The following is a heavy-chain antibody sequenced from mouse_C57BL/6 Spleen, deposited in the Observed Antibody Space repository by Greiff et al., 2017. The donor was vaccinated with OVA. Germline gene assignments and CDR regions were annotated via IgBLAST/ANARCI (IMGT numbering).Heavy chain of an antibody. J-gene: IGHJ3*01. Sequence: VQLQQSGAELVRPGASVTLSCKASGYTFTDYEMHWVKQTPVHCLEWIGAIDPETGGTAYNQKFKGKAILTADKSSSTAYMELRSLTSEDSAVYYCTRSNYYGSSLFAYWGQGTLVTVSA. CDR3: TRSNYYGSSLFAY. CDR1: GYTFTDYE. CDR2: IDPETGGT. D-gene: IGHD1-1*01. V-gene: IGHV1-15*01.